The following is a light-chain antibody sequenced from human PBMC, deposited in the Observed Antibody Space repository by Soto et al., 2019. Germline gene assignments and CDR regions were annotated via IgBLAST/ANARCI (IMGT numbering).Light chain of an antibody. CDR2: DAS. V-gene: IGKV3-20*01. J-gene: IGKJ1*01. CDR1: QSVSSNY. Sequence: EIVLTQSPGTLSLSPGEGATLSCRASQSVSSNYLAWYQQKPGQTPRLLIYDASRRASGIPDRFSGSGSGTDFTLTISRLEPEDFAVYYCQQYGSSPGTFGQGTKVEIK. CDR3: QQYGSSPGT.